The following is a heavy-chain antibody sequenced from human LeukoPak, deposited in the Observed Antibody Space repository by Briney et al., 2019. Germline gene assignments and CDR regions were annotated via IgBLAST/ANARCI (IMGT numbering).Heavy chain of an antibody. J-gene: IGHJ3*02. D-gene: IGHD4-17*01. CDR3: ARLTTVTGHAFDI. CDR1: GFTFSSYS. Sequence: GGSLRLSCTASGFTFSSYSMNWVRQAPGKGLEWVSSISSSSSYIYYADSVKGRFTISRDNAKNSLYLQMNSLRAEDTAVYYCARLTTVTGHAFDIWGQGTMVTVSS. CDR2: ISSSSSYI. V-gene: IGHV3-21*01.